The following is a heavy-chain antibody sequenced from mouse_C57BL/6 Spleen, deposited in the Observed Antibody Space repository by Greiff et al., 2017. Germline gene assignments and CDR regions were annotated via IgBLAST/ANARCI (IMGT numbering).Heavy chain of an antibody. V-gene: IGHV1-55*01. CDR3: ARYGNSWFAY. D-gene: IGHD2-1*01. CDR1: GYTFTGYW. J-gene: IGHJ3*01. Sequence: VQLQESGAELVKPGASVKMSCKASGYTFTGYWITWVKQRPGHGLEWIGDIYPGSGSTKYNEKFKSKATLTVDTSSSTAYMQLSSLTSEDSAVYYGARYGNSWFAYWGQGTLVTVAA. CDR2: IYPGSGST.